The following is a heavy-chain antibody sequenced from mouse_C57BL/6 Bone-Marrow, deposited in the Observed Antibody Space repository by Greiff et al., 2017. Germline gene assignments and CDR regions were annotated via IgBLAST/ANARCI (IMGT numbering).Heavy chain of an antibody. CDR3: TTAAFYGSSPSYFDY. V-gene: IGHV14-1*01. CDR2: IDPEDGDT. CDR1: GFNIKDYY. J-gene: IGHJ2*01. Sequence: EVQLQESGAELVRPGASVKLSCTASGFNIKDYYMHWVKQRPEQGLEWIGRIDPEDGDTEYAPKFQGKATMTADTSSNTASLQLSSLTSEDTAVYYCTTAAFYGSSPSYFDYWGQGTTLTVSS. D-gene: IGHD1-1*01.